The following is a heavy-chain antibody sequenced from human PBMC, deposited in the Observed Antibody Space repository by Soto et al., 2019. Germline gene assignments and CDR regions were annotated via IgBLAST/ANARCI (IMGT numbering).Heavy chain of an antibody. Sequence: PGGSLRLSCAASGFIFRDAWISWVRQAPGKGLEWIGRVKSKSEGGTTDYAALVKGRFTVSRDDSINTVSLQMDSLKMADTAVYFCVAGSPFEYWGQGTLVTVSS. V-gene: IGHV3-15*05. CDR3: VAGSPFEY. CDR1: GFIFRDAW. D-gene: IGHD2-21*01. J-gene: IGHJ4*02. CDR2: VKSKSEGGTT.